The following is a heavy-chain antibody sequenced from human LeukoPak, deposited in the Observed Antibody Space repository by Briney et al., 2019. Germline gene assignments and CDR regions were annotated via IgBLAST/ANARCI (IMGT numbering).Heavy chain of an antibody. CDR3: ARQVDYDSSGYPME. Sequence: GASVKVSCKASGGTFSSYAISWVRQAPGRGLEWMGGIIPIFGTANYAQKFQGRVTITTDESTSTAYMELSSLRSEDTAVYYCARQVDYDSSGYPMEWGQGTLVTVSS. V-gene: IGHV1-69*05. CDR2: IIPIFGTA. D-gene: IGHD3-22*01. CDR1: GGTFSSYA. J-gene: IGHJ4*02.